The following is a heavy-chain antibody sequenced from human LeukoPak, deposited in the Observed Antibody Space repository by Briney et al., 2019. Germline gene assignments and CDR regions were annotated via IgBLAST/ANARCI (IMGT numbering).Heavy chain of an antibody. J-gene: IGHJ3*02. CDR3: ARDESGDNDAFDI. CDR1: GFTFSDYT. CDR2: ISGSSNYI. V-gene: IGHV3-21*01. D-gene: IGHD2-21*01. Sequence: PGGSLRLSCAASGFTFSDYTMNWVRLAPGKGLEWVSSISGSSNYIYYADSVKGRFTISRGNAKNSLYLQMNSLRVEDTAVYYCARDESGDNDAFDIRGQGTMVTVSS.